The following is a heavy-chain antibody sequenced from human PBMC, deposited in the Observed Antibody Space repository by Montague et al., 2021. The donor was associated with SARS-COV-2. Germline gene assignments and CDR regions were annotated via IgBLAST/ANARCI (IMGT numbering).Heavy chain of an antibody. V-gene: IGHV4-39*01. Sequence: SETLSLTCTVSGGPINNRDSYWGWIRQTPGKGLEWIGTIYFSGSAYSNPSLTSRVTLSVDTSKNQFSLKLNSVTAADTAIYFCARRVVAGRDYYDRSGYCYWYFDLWGRGTLVSVSS. CDR2: IYFSGSA. D-gene: IGHD3-22*01. J-gene: IGHJ2*01. CDR1: GGPINNRDSY. CDR3: ARRVVAGRDYYDRSGYCYWYFDL.